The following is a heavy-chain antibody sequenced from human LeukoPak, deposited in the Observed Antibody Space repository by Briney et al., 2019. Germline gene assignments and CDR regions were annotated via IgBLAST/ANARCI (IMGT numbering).Heavy chain of an antibody. Sequence: ASVKVSCKASGYTFTSYAMNWVRQAPGQGLEWMGWINTNTGNPTYAQGFTGRCVFSLDTSVSTAYLQISSLKAEDTAVYSCARVAEYSSGWYDPFDYWGQGTLVTVSS. CDR2: INTNTGNP. CDR1: GYTFTSYA. D-gene: IGHD6-19*01. CDR3: ARVAEYSSGWYDPFDY. V-gene: IGHV7-4-1*02. J-gene: IGHJ4*02.